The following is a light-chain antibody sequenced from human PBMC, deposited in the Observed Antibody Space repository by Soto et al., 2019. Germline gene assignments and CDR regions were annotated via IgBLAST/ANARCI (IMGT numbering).Light chain of an antibody. CDR1: SSNIGAGYD. J-gene: IGLJ2*01. Sequence: VLTQPPSVSGAPGQRVTISCTGSSSNIGAGYDVHWYQQLPGTAPKLLIYGNSNRPSGVPDRFSGSKSGTSASLAITGLQAEDEADYYCQSYDSSLSGHVVFGGGTQLTVL. CDR2: GNS. V-gene: IGLV1-40*01. CDR3: QSYDSSLSGHVV.